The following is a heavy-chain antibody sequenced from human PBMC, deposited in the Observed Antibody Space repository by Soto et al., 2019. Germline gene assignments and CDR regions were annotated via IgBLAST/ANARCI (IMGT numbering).Heavy chain of an antibody. V-gene: IGHV4-34*01. J-gene: IGHJ4*02. CDR1: GGSFSGYY. CDR2: INHSGST. CDR3: ARGRKKLWFGESSHDY. D-gene: IGHD3-10*01. Sequence: QVQLQQWGAGLLKPSETLSLTCAVYGGSFSGYYWSWIRQPPGKGLEWIGEINHSGSTNYNPSLKSRVTISVDTSKNQFSLKLSSVTAADTAVYYCARGRKKLWFGESSHDYWGQGTLVTVSS.